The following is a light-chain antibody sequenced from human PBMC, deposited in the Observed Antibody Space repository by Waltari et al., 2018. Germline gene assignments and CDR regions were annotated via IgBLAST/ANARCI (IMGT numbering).Light chain of an antibody. J-gene: IGKJ1*01. Sequence: DIVMTQSPASLAVSLGERATINCKSSKSVLYSSNNKNYLAWYQQKQGQPPKLLIYWASTRESGVPDRFSGSGSGTDFTLTISSLQAEDVAVYYCQQYYSTPPWTFGQGTKVEIK. CDR1: KSVLYSSNNKNY. CDR2: WAS. V-gene: IGKV4-1*01. CDR3: QQYYSTPPWT.